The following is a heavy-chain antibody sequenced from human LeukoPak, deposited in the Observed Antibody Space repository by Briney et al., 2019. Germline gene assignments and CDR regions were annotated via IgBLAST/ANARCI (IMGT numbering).Heavy chain of an antibody. CDR1: GGSISSSNW. Sequence: ETLSLTCAVSGGSISSSNWWSWVRPPPGKGLEWIGEIYHSGSTNYNPSLKRRVTISVDKSKNQFSLKLSSVTAADTAVYYCARSYGDYVYYYGMDVWGKGTTVTVSS. J-gene: IGHJ6*04. D-gene: IGHD4-17*01. V-gene: IGHV4-4*02. CDR2: IYHSGST. CDR3: ARSYGDYVYYYGMDV.